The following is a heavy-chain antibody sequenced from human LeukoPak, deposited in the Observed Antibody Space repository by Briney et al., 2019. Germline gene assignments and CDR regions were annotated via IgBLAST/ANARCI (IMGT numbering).Heavy chain of an antibody. CDR1: GGSISSFY. J-gene: IGHJ6*03. Sequence: SETLSLTCTVSGGSISSFYWSWIRQPPGKGLEWIGYIYYSGSTNYNPSLKSRVTISVDTSKNQFSLKLSSVTAADTAVYYCARDTYCSGGTCNSYYMDVWGKGTTVTISS. CDR2: IYYSGST. D-gene: IGHD2-15*01. V-gene: IGHV4-59*01. CDR3: ARDTYCSGGTCNSYYMDV.